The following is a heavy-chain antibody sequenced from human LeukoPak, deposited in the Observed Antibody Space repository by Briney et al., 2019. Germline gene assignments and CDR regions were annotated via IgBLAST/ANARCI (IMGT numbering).Heavy chain of an antibody. CDR2: INHSGST. CDR1: GGSFSGYY. CDR3: ARGGIGDSSGYYPRRPYYFDY. V-gene: IGHV4-34*01. D-gene: IGHD3-22*01. J-gene: IGHJ4*02. Sequence: SETLSLTCAVYGGSFSGYYWSWIRQPPGKGLEWIGEINHSGSTNYNPSLKRRVTISVDTPKNQCSLKLSSVTAADTAVYYCARGGIGDSSGYYPRRPYYFDYWGQGTLVTVSS.